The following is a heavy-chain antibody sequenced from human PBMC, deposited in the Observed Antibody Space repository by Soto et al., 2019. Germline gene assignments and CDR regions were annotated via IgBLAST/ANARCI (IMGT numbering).Heavy chain of an antibody. J-gene: IGHJ5*02. CDR2: INPNSGGT. Sequence: ASVKVSCKASGYTFTGYYMHWVRQAPGQGLEWMGWINPNSGGTNYAQKFQGWVTMTRDTSISTAYMELSRLRSDDTAVYYCARDGGYCSSTSCYLWFDPWGQGTLVTVSS. V-gene: IGHV1-2*04. CDR3: ARDGGYCSSTSCYLWFDP. CDR1: GYTFTGYY. D-gene: IGHD2-2*01.